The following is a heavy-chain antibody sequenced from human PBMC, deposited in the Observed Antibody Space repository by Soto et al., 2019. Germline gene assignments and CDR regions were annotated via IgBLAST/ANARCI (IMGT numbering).Heavy chain of an antibody. CDR2: IRSKDNSYAT. Sequence: GGSLRLSCAGSGFDFSGSTIHWVRQASGKWLEWVGRIRSKDNSYATAYAVSVKGRFFISRDDSKTTAYLQMNSLKIDDTAVYYCFRENYFSYHGMDVWGQGXTVTVYS. J-gene: IGHJ6*02. CDR1: GFDFSGST. V-gene: IGHV3-73*01. CDR3: FRENYFSYHGMDV.